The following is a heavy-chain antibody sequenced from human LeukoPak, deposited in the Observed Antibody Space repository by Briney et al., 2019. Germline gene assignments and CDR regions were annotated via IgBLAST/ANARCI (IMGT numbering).Heavy chain of an antibody. J-gene: IGHJ4*02. CDR2: INPSGGST. CDR3: ARGRGPYDYYKV. D-gene: IGHD2-21*02. CDR1: GYTCTSYY. Sequence: ASVKVSCKASGYTCTSYYMHWVRQAPGQGLEWMGIINPSGGSTTYAQKFQGRVTMTRDTSTSTVYMELSSLTSEDTAVYYCARGRGPYDYYKVWGQGTLVTVSS. V-gene: IGHV1-46*01.